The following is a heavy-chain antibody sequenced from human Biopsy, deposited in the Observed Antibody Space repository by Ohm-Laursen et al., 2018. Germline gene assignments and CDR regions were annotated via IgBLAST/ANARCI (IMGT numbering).Heavy chain of an antibody. J-gene: IGHJ4*02. CDR3: ARDLLEWSLPS. Sequence: VSSVKVSCKASGGTFQKYGVTWVRQAPGQGLEWMGSIYPNSGDTDFAQKFQGRVSMTRDTSVSTAYLELSSLRSDDTAIYYCARDLLEWSLPSWGQGTLVTVSS. CDR1: GGTFQKYG. CDR2: IYPNSGDT. D-gene: IGHD3-3*01. V-gene: IGHV1-2*02.